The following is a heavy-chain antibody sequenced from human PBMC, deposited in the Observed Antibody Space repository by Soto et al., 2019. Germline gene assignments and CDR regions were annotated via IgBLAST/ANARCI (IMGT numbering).Heavy chain of an antibody. J-gene: IGHJ4*02. CDR2: IIPIFGTA. V-gene: IGHV1-69*13. CDR1: GGTFSSYA. CDR3: ARGITPVRDDNDSSCYYYGFDY. D-gene: IGHD3-22*01. Sequence: ASVKVACKASGGTFSSYAISWVLQAPGQGLEWMGGIIPIFGTANYAQKFQGRVTITADESTSTAYMELSSLRSEDTAVYYCARGITPVRDDNDSSCYYYGFDYGGQGTLVTVSS.